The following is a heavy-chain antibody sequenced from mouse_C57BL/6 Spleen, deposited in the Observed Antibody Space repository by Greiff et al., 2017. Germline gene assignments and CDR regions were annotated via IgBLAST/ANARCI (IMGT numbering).Heavy chain of an antibody. J-gene: IGHJ4*01. CDR2: ILPGSGST. CDR1: GYTFTGYW. CDR3: ARPITTVVATRDYAMDY. Sequence: QVQLQQSGAELMKPGASVKLSCKATGYTFTGYWLAGVKRRPRHGLEWIGEILPGSGSTNYNEKFKGKATFTADTSSNTAYMQLSSLTTEDSAIYYCARPITTVVATRDYAMDYWGQGTSVTVSA. V-gene: IGHV1-9*01. D-gene: IGHD1-1*01.